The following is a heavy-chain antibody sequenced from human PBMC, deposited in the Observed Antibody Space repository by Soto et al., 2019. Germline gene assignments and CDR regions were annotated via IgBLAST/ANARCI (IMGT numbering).Heavy chain of an antibody. Sequence: GASVKVSCKASGYTFTSYGISWVRQAPGQGLEWMGWISAYNGNTNYAQKLQGRVTMTTDTSTSTAYMELRSLRSDDTAVYYCARVGYSSLTGYYYYMDVWGKGTTVTVSS. D-gene: IGHD6-13*01. J-gene: IGHJ6*03. CDR2: ISAYNGNT. CDR3: ARVGYSSLTGYYYYMDV. CDR1: GYTFTSYG. V-gene: IGHV1-18*01.